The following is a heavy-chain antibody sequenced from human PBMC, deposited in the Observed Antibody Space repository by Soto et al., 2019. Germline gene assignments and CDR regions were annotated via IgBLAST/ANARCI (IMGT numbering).Heavy chain of an antibody. CDR3: ARGRYYYDSSGHAVVDP. CDR1: GGSFSGYY. V-gene: IGHV4-34*01. J-gene: IGHJ5*02. D-gene: IGHD3-22*01. CDR2: INHSGST. Sequence: QVQLQQWGAGLLKPSETLSLTCAVYGGSFSGYYWSWIRQPPGKGLEWIGEINHSGSTNYNPSLKSRVTISVDTSKNQFSLKLSSVTAADTAVYYCARGRYYYDSSGHAVVDPWGQGTLVTVSS.